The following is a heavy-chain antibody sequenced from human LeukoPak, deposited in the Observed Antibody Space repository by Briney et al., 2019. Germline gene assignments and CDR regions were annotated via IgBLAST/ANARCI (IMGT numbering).Heavy chain of an antibody. Sequence: SQTLSLTCTVSGGSISSGGYYWSWIRQPHGKGLEGIGYIYHSGSTYYNPSLKSRVTISVDRSKNQFSLKLSSVTAADTAVYYCARSKAHLSTSWYGTWFDPWGQGTLVTVSS. V-gene: IGHV4-30-2*01. J-gene: IGHJ5*02. CDR2: IYHSGST. CDR1: GGSISSGGYY. CDR3: ARSKAHLSTSWYGTWFDP. D-gene: IGHD2-2*01.